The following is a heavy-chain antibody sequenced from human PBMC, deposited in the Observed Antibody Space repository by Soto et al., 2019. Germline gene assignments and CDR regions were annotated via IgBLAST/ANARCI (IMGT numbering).Heavy chain of an antibody. V-gene: IGHV4-39*01. CDR2: IYYSGST. CDR3: ARHGYCSGGSCYLLIYYYYYGMDV. CDR1: GGSISSSSYY. J-gene: IGHJ6*02. D-gene: IGHD2-15*01. Sequence: SETLSLTCTVSGGSISSSSYYWGWIRQPPGKGLEWIGSIYYSGSTYYNPSLKSRVTISVDTSKNQFSLKLSSVTAADTAVYYCARHGYCSGGSCYLLIYYYYYGMDVWGQGTTVTVSS.